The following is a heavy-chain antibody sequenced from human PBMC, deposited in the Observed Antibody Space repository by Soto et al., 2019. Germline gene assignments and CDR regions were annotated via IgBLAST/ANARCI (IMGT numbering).Heavy chain of an antibody. Sequence: QVQLQQWGAGLLKPSETLSLTCAVYGGSFSGYYWSWIRQPPGKGLEWIGEINHSGSTNYNPSLKSRVTISVDTSKNQFSLKRSSVTAADTAVYYCARGRGPYGSGSRAFDIWGQGTMVTVSS. CDR1: GGSFSGYY. J-gene: IGHJ3*02. V-gene: IGHV4-34*01. CDR3: ARGRGPYGSGSRAFDI. CDR2: INHSGST. D-gene: IGHD3-10*01.